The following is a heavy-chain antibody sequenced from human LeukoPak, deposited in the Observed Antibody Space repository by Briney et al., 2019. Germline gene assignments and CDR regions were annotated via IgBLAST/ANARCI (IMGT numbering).Heavy chain of an antibody. D-gene: IGHD3-22*01. CDR1: GGSFSGYY. J-gene: IGHJ4*02. V-gene: IGHV4-34*01. Sequence: SETLSLTCAVYGGSFSGYYWSWIRQPPGKGLEWIGEINHSGSTYYNPSLKSRVTISVDTSKNQFSLKLSSVTAADTAVYYCARGTTYYYDSSGYYLDYWGQGTLVTVSS. CDR3: ARGTTYYYDSSGYYLDY. CDR2: INHSGST.